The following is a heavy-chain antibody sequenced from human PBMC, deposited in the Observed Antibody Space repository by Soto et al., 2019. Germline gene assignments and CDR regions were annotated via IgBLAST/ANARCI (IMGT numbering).Heavy chain of an antibody. D-gene: IGHD5-12*01. Sequence: SETLSLTCTVSGGSISSGGYYWSWIRQHPGKGLEWIGYIYYSGSTYYNPSLKSRVTISVDTSKNQFSLKLSSVTAADTAVYYCARRPPSIVATGPHFDYWGQGTLVTVSS. J-gene: IGHJ4*02. CDR1: GGSISSGGYY. CDR2: IYYSGST. CDR3: ARRPPSIVATGPHFDY. V-gene: IGHV4-31*03.